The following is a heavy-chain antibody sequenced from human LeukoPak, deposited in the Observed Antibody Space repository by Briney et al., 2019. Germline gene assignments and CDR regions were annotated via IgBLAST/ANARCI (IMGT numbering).Heavy chain of an antibody. Sequence: GGSLRLSCAASGLTVSSYMSWVRQAPGKGLEWVSVIYSGGSIYYADSVKGRFTISRDKSKNTLYLQMNSLRAEDTAVYYCASLDYWGQGTPVTVSS. CDR2: IYSGGSI. V-gene: IGHV3-66*01. CDR1: GLTVSSY. J-gene: IGHJ4*02. CDR3: ASLDY.